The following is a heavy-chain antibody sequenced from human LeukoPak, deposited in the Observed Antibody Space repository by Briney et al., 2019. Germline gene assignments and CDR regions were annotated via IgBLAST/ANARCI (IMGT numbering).Heavy chain of an antibody. CDR1: GFTFSSYW. J-gene: IGHJ4*02. CDR2: INSDGSGT. Sequence: GGSLRLSCAASGFTFSSYWMHWVRQAPGKGLVWVSYINSDGSGTFYVDSMKGRFTISRDNAKNTLYLEMNSLGAEDTAVYYCARALPRSPWDDWGQGILVTVSS. CDR3: ARALPRSPWDD. V-gene: IGHV3-74*01.